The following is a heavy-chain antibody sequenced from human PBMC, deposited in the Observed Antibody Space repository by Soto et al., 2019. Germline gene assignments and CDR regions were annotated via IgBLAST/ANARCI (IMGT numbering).Heavy chain of an antibody. CDR1: GFTVSSYY. CDR3: ARDQQLDYAMDV. V-gene: IGHV3-53*01. J-gene: IGHJ6*02. Sequence: EVQLVESGGGLIQPGGSLRLSCAASGFTVSSYYMSWVRQAPGKGLECVSVIYSGGNTYYADSVKGRFTISRDNSKNTLYLQMNSLRAEDTAVYYCARDQQLDYAMDVWGQGTTVTVSS. D-gene: IGHD6-13*01. CDR2: IYSGGNT.